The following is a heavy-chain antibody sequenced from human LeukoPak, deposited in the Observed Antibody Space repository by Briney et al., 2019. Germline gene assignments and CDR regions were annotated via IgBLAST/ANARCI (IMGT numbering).Heavy chain of an antibody. CDR3: ARGKYTSFDN. D-gene: IGHD6-6*01. J-gene: IGHJ4*02. Sequence: SQTLSLTCAISGDSIFTNNVAWHWIRQSPSRGLEWLGRTYYRSKWSFDYAVSVKSRITIHADTSKNQFSPQLSSVTPEDTAVYYCARGKYTSFDNWGQGTLVTVSS. CDR1: GDSIFTNNVA. CDR2: TYYRSKWSF. V-gene: IGHV6-1*01.